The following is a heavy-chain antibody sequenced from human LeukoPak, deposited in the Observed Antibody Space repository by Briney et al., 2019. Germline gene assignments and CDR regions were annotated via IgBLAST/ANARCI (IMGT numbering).Heavy chain of an antibody. D-gene: IGHD7-27*01. CDR1: GFTFSSYW. Sequence: PGGSLRLSCAAPGFTFSSYWMHWVRQAPGKGLVWVSRINSDGSSTSYADSVKGRFTISRDNAKNTLYLQMNTLRAEDTAVYYCVSIPGDWGQGILVTVSS. J-gene: IGHJ4*02. CDR2: INSDGSST. V-gene: IGHV3-74*01. CDR3: VSIPGD.